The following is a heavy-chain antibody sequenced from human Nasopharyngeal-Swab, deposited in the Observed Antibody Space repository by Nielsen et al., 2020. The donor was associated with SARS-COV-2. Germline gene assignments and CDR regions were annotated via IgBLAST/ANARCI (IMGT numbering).Heavy chain of an antibody. V-gene: IGHV3-64D*06. CDR2: ISSNGGST. Sequence: GESLKISCSASGFTFSSYAMHWVRQAPGKGLEYVSAISSNGGSTYYADSVKGRFTISRDNSKNTLYLQMSSLRAEDTAVYYCVKGGYGVYFDYWGQGTPVTVSS. CDR1: GFTFSSYA. D-gene: IGHD4-17*01. CDR3: VKGGYGVYFDY. J-gene: IGHJ4*02.